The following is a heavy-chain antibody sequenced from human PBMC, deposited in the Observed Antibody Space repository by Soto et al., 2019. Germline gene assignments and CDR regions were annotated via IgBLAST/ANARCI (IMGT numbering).Heavy chain of an antibody. D-gene: IGHD1-26*01. CDR3: ARGGRSGGYFDY. V-gene: IGHV3-30-3*01. Sequence: QVQLVESGGGVVQPGRSLRLSCAASGFTFSSYAMHWVRQAPGKGLEWVAVISYDGSNKYYADSVKGRFTISRDNSKNTLDLQMNSLRAEDTAVYCCARGGRSGGYFDYWGQGTLVNVSS. CDR1: GFTFSSYA. J-gene: IGHJ4*02. CDR2: ISYDGSNK.